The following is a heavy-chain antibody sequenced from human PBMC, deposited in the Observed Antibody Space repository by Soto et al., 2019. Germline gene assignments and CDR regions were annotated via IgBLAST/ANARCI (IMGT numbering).Heavy chain of an antibody. J-gene: IGHJ3*02. CDR1: GFIFSSYG. CDR3: ATLAVLPAFDI. D-gene: IGHD6-19*01. V-gene: IGHV3-30*03. Sequence: QVQLVESGGGVVQPGRSLRLSCAASGFIFSSYGMNWVRQAPGKGLEWVAVMSFDGTIKYYADSVKDRFTISRDNSKNTLYLQMNSLRAEDTAVYYCATLAVLPAFDIWGQGTMVTVSS. CDR2: MSFDGTIK.